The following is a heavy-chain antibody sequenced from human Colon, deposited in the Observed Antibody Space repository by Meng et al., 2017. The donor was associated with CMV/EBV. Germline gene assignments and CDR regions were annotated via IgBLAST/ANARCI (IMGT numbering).Heavy chain of an antibody. V-gene: IGHV3-30*02. CDR2: VLYDGSRK. CDR3: VKDQCRG. Sequence: QVELVGSGGGVVQPGGSLRLSCAASGFTFSDYGMHWLRQAPGKGLEWVAFVLYDGSRKYYGDSVKGRFSISRDNSKNTLYLQMNSLRADDMAVYYCVKDQCRGWGQGTLVTVSS. CDR1: GFTFSDYG. D-gene: IGHD3-10*01. J-gene: IGHJ4*02.